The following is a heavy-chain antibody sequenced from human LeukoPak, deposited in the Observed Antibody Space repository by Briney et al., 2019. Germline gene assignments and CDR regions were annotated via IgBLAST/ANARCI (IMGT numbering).Heavy chain of an antibody. CDR2: IIPIFGTA. V-gene: IGHV1-69*01. D-gene: IGHD4-23*01. Sequence: SVKVSCKASGGTFSSYAMSWVRQAPGQGLEWMGGIIPIFGTANYAQKFQGRVTITADESTSTAYMELSSLRSEDTAVYYCATSTVVTPAAFPFDYWGQGTLVTVSS. J-gene: IGHJ4*02. CDR3: ATSTVVTPAAFPFDY. CDR1: GGTFSSYA.